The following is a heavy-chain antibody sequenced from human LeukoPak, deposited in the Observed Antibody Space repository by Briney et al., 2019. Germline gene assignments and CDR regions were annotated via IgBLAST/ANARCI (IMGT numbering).Heavy chain of an antibody. J-gene: IGHJ4*02. V-gene: IGHV3-23*01. CDR3: ARGGDIVVVPAEYYFDY. Sequence: GGSLRLSCAASGFTFSSYAMSWVRQAPGKGLEWVSAISGSGGSTYYADSVKGRFTISRDNSKNTLYLQMNSLRAEDTAVYYCARGGDIVVVPAEYYFDYWGQGTLVTVSS. CDR2: ISGSGGST. CDR1: GFTFSSYA. D-gene: IGHD2-2*01.